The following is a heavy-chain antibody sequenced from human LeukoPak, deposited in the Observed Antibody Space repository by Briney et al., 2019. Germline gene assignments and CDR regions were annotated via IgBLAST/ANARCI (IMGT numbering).Heavy chain of an antibody. Sequence: GGSLRLSCAASGFTFSSYAMHWVRQAPGKGLEWVAVISYDGSNKYYADSAKGRFTISRDNSKNTLYLQMNSLRAEDTAVYYCARGDMVRGVIITPFWYWGQGTLVTVSS. V-gene: IGHV3-30-3*01. D-gene: IGHD3-10*01. CDR1: GFTFSSYA. J-gene: IGHJ4*02. CDR3: ARGDMVRGVIITPFWY. CDR2: ISYDGSNK.